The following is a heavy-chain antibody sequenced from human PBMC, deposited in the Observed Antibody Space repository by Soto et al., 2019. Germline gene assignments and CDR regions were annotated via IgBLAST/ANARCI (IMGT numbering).Heavy chain of an antibody. V-gene: IGHV3-23*01. CDR3: ALLQLWLDY. J-gene: IGHJ4*02. CDR1: GFAFSTYA. CDR2: ISGSGDST. Sequence: PGGSLRLSCAASGFAFSTYAMSWVRQAPGKGLEWVSTISGSGDSTYYADSVKGRLTISRDNSRNTLYLQMNSLRAEDTAVYYCALLQLWLDYWGQGTLVTVSS. D-gene: IGHD5-18*01.